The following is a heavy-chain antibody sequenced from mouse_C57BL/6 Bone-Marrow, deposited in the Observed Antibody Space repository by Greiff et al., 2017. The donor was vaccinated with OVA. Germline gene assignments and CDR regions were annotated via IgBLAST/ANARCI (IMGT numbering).Heavy chain of an antibody. J-gene: IGHJ4*01. CDR2: IWTGGGT. CDR3: ARKTYYSNYDAMDY. V-gene: IGHV2-9-1*01. CDR1: GFSLTSYA. D-gene: IGHD2-5*01. Sequence: VQRVESGPGLVAPSQSLSITCTVSGFSLTSYAISWVRQPPGKGLEWLGVIWTGGGTNYNSALKSRLSISKDNSKSQVFLKMNSLQTDDTARYYCARKTYYSNYDAMDYWGQGTSVTVSS.